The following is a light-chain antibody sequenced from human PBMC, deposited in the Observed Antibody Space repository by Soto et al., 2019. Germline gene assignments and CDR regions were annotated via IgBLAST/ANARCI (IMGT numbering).Light chain of an antibody. Sequence: DIQMTQSPSSLSASVGDRVTITCRASQSISSYLNWYQQKPGKAPKLLIYAASSLQSGGPSRFSGSGSGTDFTLTISSLQPEDFATYYCQQSYSTLTWTFGQGTKVDIK. V-gene: IGKV1-39*01. CDR2: AAS. CDR3: QQSYSTLTWT. CDR1: QSISSY. J-gene: IGKJ1*01.